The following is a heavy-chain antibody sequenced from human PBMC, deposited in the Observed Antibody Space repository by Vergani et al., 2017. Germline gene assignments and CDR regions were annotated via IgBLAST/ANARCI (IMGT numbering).Heavy chain of an antibody. V-gene: IGHV4-59*01. J-gene: IGHJ4*02. Sequence: QVQLQESGPGLVKPSETLSLTCTVSGGSISSYYWSWIRQPPGKGLEWIGYIYYSGSTNYNPSLKSRVTISVDTSKNRFSLKLSSVTAADTAVYYCARPDNYGDYVPFDYWGQGTLVTVSS. CDR3: ARPDNYGDYVPFDY. D-gene: IGHD4-17*01. CDR1: GGSISSYY. CDR2: IYYSGST.